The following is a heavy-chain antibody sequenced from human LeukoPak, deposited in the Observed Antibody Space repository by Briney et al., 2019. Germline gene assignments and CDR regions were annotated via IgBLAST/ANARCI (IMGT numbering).Heavy chain of an antibody. Sequence: SETLSLTFTVSGGSVSSGSCYWSWLRQPPGKGLEWIGFIYYSGSTTYNPSLKSRATISIDTSKNLFSLKLSSVTAADTAVYYCAREVFGGSVDFDYWGHGTLVTVSS. J-gene: IGHJ4*01. CDR2: IYYSGST. D-gene: IGHD2-15*01. CDR3: AREVFGGSVDFDY. CDR1: GGSVSSGSCY. V-gene: IGHV4-61*01.